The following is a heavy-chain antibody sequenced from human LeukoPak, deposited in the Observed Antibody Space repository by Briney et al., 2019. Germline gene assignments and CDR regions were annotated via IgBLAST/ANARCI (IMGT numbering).Heavy chain of an antibody. Sequence: PGGSLRLSCAASGFTLGDFWMSWVRQAPEKGLEWVGFIRRKGYGGTTEYAPSVKGRFIISRDDSKSTAYLQMNSLKTEDTAVYYCTRDHDFWSGPFDVWGKGTTVTVSS. D-gene: IGHD3-3*01. CDR1: GFTLGDFW. V-gene: IGHV3-49*04. CDR3: TRDHDFWSGPFDV. J-gene: IGHJ6*04. CDR2: IRRKGYGGTT.